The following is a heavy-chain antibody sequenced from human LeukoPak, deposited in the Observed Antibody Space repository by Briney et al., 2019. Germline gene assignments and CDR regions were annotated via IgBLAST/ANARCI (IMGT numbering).Heavy chain of an antibody. CDR2: INSDGSSP. J-gene: IGHJ4*02. Sequence: GGSLRLSCAASGFTFSSYWMHWVRQAPGKGLVWVPRINSDGSSPSYADSVKGRFTISGDNAKNTLYLQMNSLRVEDTAVYYCARDKVYYGSGSYGYWGQGTLVTVSS. V-gene: IGHV3-74*01. D-gene: IGHD3-10*01. CDR3: ARDKVYYGSGSYGY. CDR1: GFTFSSYW.